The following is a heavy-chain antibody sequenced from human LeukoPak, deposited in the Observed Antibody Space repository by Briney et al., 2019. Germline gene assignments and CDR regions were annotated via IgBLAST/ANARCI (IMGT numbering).Heavy chain of an antibody. J-gene: IGHJ3*02. CDR1: GFTFSTYS. Sequence: GGSLRLSCAASGFTFSTYSMNWVRQAPGKGLEWVSYIGANSAIFHADSVKGRFTISRDNAKNSLSLQMNSLRDDDTALYYCAREGYYGAFAIWGQGTMVTVSS. V-gene: IGHV3-48*02. CDR3: AREGYYGAFAI. CDR2: IGANSAI. D-gene: IGHD3-10*01.